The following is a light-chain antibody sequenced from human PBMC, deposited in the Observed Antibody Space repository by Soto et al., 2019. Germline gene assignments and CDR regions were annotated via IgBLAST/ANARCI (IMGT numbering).Light chain of an antibody. CDR1: NIGSKS. J-gene: IGLJ1*01. CDR2: YDS. Sequence: SYELTQPPSVSVAPGKTARITCGGNNIGSKSVHWYQQKPGQAPVLVIYYDSDRPSGIPERFSGSNSGNTATLTISRVEAVDEADYYCQVWDSSSDHDVFGTGTKVTVL. V-gene: IGLV3-21*04. CDR3: QVWDSSSDHDV.